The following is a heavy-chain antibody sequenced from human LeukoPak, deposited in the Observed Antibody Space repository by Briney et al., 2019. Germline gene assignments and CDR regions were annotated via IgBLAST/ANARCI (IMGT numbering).Heavy chain of an antibody. CDR2: IYYVGTS. D-gene: IGHD5-18*01. J-gene: IGHJ5*01. CDR3: ARLVGYSYGPGDS. Sequence: PSETLSLTCTVSGGSISSSDYYWGWIRQPPGKGLEWIGSIYYVGTSYKNPSLKSRVTISIDTSNNQFSLKMNSVTAADTAVYYCARLVGYSYGPGDSWGQGTLVTVSS. CDR1: GGSISSSDYY. V-gene: IGHV4-39*07.